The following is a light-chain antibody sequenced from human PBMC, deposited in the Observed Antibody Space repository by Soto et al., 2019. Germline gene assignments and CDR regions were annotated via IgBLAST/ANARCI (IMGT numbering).Light chain of an antibody. J-gene: IGKJ4*01. Sequence: EIVLTQSPGTLSLSRGERATLSCRASQSVSSSYLAWYQQIPGQAPRLLIYGASRRTTAIPDRFSGSGSGTDFTLTISRLEPEDFAVYYCQQYGSSVTFGGGTKVEIK. V-gene: IGKV3-20*01. CDR3: QQYGSSVT. CDR1: QSVSSSY. CDR2: GAS.